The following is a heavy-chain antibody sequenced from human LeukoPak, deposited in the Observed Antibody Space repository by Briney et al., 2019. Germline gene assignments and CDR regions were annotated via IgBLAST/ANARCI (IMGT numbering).Heavy chain of an antibody. CDR2: IYYSGST. J-gene: IGHJ6*03. V-gene: IGHV4-59*08. CDR3: AKVWFGERYYYYYYYMDV. Sequence: SETLSLTCTVSGGSISSYYWSWIRQPPGKGLEWIGYIYYSGSTNYNPSLKSRVTISVDTSKNQFSLKLSSVTAADTAVYYCAKVWFGERYYYYYYYMDVWGKGTTVTVSS. CDR1: GGSISSYY. D-gene: IGHD3-10*01.